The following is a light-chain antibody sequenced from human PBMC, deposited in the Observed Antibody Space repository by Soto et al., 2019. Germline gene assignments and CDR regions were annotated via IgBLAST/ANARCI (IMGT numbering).Light chain of an antibody. CDR2: EVS. V-gene: IGLV2-14*01. Sequence: QSVLTQPASVSGSPGQSITISCTGTSSDVGAYNYVSWYQHHPGKAPKVMISEVSKRPSGVSNRFSGSKSGNTASLTISGLQAEDEADYYCTSWTNVGTVIFGGGTKLTVL. CDR1: SSDVGAYNY. J-gene: IGLJ2*01. CDR3: TSWTNVGTVI.